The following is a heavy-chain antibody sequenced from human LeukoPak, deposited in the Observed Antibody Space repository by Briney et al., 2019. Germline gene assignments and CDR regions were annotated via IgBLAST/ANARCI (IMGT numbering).Heavy chain of an antibody. V-gene: IGHV3-48*02. Sequence: GGSLRLSCAASGFTFNSYSMNWVRQAPGKGLEWVSYISSSSSTIYYADSVKGRFTISRDKAKNSLYLQMNSLRDEDTAVYFCARGLNGASIDYYYYGMGVWGQGTTVSVSS. CDR2: ISSSSSTI. CDR3: ARGLNGASIDYYYYGMGV. D-gene: IGHD3-10*01. CDR1: GFTFNSYS. J-gene: IGHJ6*02.